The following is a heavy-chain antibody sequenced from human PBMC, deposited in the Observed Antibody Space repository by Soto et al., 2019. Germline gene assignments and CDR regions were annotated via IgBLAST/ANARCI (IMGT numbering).Heavy chain of an antibody. CDR2: ISCSGSTI. CDR1: GFSFSSHY. CDR3: ANYYGSGSYRNWFDP. D-gene: IGHD3-10*01. Sequence: QVQLVESGGGLVKPGGSLRLSCAASGFSFSSHYMSWIRQAPGKGLEWISYISCSGSTIYYADSVKGRFTISRDNAKNSLYLQMNSLRADDTAVYYCANYYGSGSYRNWFDPWGQGTLVTVSS. J-gene: IGHJ5*02. V-gene: IGHV3-11*01.